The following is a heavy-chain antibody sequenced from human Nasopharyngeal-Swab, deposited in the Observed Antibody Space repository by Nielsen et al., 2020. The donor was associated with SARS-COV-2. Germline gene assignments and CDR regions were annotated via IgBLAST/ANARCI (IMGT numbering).Heavy chain of an antibody. CDR1: GFTFSSYW. CDR2: INADGSST. CDR3: TTDREIQLWLKGYFDY. V-gene: IGHV3-74*03. D-gene: IGHD5-18*01. Sequence: GESLKISCAASGFTFSSYWMHWVRQAPGEGLVWVSRINADGSSTTYADSLKGRFTISRDNAKNTLYLQMNSLRAEDTAVYYCTTDREIQLWLKGYFDYWGQGTLVTVSS. J-gene: IGHJ4*02.